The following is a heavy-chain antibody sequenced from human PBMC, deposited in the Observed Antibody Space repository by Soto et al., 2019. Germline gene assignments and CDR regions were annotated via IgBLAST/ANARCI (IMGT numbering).Heavy chain of an antibody. Sequence: GASVKVSCKASGYTFTSYGISWVRQAPGQGLEWMGWISAYNGNTNYAQKLQGRVTMTTDTSTSTAYMELRSLRSDDTAVYYCASWGGTTFDVGLDAFDIWGQGTMVTVSS. J-gene: IGHJ3*02. CDR1: GYTFTSYG. CDR3: ASWGGTTFDVGLDAFDI. CDR2: ISAYNGNT. D-gene: IGHD1-1*01. V-gene: IGHV1-18*01.